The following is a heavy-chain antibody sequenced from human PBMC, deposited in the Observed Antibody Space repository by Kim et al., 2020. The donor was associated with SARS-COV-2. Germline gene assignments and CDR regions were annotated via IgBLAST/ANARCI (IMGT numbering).Heavy chain of an antibody. CDR2: ISYDGSNK. D-gene: IGHD5-12*01. V-gene: IGHV3-30-3*01. Sequence: GGSLRLSCAASGFTFSSYAMHWVRQAPGKGLEWVAVISYDGSNKYYADSVKGRFTISRDNSKNTLYLQMNSLRAEDTAVYYCARGYSGYDRGGVDYWGQG. CDR3: ARGYSGYDRGGVDY. CDR1: GFTFSSYA. J-gene: IGHJ4*02.